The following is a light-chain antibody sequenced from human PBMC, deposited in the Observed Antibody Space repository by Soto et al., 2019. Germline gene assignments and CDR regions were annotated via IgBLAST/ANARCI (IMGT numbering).Light chain of an antibody. J-gene: IGKJ1*01. CDR3: QQSDNARWT. Sequence: DIQMTQSPSSLSASVGDRVTITCRASQSISTYLHWYQQKPGKAPKLLIYAASSLQRGVPSRFAGSGSETDFTLTISSLHPEDFATYYCQQSDNARWTFGQGTTVEVK. CDR1: QSISTY. CDR2: AAS. V-gene: IGKV1-39*01.